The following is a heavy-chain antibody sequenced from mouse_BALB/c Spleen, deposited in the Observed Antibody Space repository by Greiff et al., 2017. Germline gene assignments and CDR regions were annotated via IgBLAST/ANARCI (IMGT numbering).Heavy chain of an antibody. J-gene: IGHJ3*01. D-gene: IGHD2-14*01. CDR3: ARAYYRYGEAWFAY. CDR2: IDPENGNT. V-gene: IGHV14-1*02. CDR1: GFNIKDYY. Sequence: EVQLQQSGAELVRPGALVKLSCKASGFNIKDYYMHWVKQRPEQGLEWIGWIDPENGNTIYDPKFQGKASITADTSSNTAYLQLSSLTSEDTAVYYGARAYYRYGEAWFAYWGQGTLVTVSA.